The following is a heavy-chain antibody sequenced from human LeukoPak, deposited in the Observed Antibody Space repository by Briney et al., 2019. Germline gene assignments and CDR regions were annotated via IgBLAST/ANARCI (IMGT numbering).Heavy chain of an antibody. CDR2: IYYSRST. CDR3: ERERNDYGSGSYYTDY. V-gene: IGHV4-59*01. D-gene: IGHD3-10*01. CDR1: GGSISSYY. J-gene: IGHJ4*02. Sequence: SETLSLTCTVSGGSISSYYWSWIRQPPGKGLEWNGYIYYSRSTNSNPSLKSRVTISVDTSKNQFSLKLSSVTAAETAVYYCERERNDYGSGSYYTDYWGQGTLVTVSS.